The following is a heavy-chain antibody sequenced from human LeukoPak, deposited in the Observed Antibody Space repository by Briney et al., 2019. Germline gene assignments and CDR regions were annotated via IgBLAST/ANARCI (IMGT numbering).Heavy chain of an antibody. J-gene: IGHJ4*02. CDR3: ARTDGTAGTRDY. CDR1: GFTFSSYA. D-gene: IGHD6-13*01. CDR2: ISGSGGGT. V-gene: IGHV3-23*01. Sequence: HTGGSLRLSCAASGFTFSSYAMTWVRQAPGKGLEWVSAISGSGGGTYYADSVKGRFTISRDNSKNTLYLQMNSLRAEDTAVYYCARTDGTAGTRDYWGQGTLVTVSS.